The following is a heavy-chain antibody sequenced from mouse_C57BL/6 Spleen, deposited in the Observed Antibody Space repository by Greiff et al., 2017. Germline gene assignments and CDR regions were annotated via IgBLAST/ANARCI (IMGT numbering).Heavy chain of an antibody. Sequence: VKLMESGAELVRPGTSVKMSCKASGYTFTNYWIGWAKQRPGHGLEWIGDIYPGGGYTNYNEKFKGKATLTAEKSSSTAYMQFSSLTSEDSAIYYGARWGDAYWYFDVWGTGTTVTVAS. CDR2: IYPGGGYT. CDR1: GYTFTNYW. CDR3: ARWGDAYWYFDV. V-gene: IGHV1-63*01. D-gene: IGHD3-3*01. J-gene: IGHJ1*03.